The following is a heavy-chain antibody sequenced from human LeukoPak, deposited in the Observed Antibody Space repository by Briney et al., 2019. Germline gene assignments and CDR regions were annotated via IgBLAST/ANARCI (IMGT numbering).Heavy chain of an antibody. Sequence: KPSETLSLTCTVSGGSISSGGYYWSWIRQPPGKGLEWIGYIYHSGSTYYNPSLKSRVTISVDRSKNQFSLKLSSVTAADTAVYYCARDGSGPYDLWGRGTLVTVSS. J-gene: IGHJ2*01. D-gene: IGHD3-10*01. CDR2: IYHSGST. CDR3: ARDGSGPYDL. CDR1: GGSISSGGYY. V-gene: IGHV4-30-2*01.